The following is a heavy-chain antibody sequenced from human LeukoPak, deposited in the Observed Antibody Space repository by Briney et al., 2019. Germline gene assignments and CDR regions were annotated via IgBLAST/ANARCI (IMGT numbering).Heavy chain of an antibody. J-gene: IGHJ4*02. CDR1: GFTFSSYA. CDR3: AKVLWSGYFIG. D-gene: IGHD3-3*01. V-gene: IGHV3-23*01. Sequence: PGGSLRLSCAASGFTFSSYAMSWVRQTPGKGLEWVSAISGSGGSTYYADSVKGRFTISRDNSKNTLYLQMNSLRAEDTAVYCCAKVLWSGYFIGWGQGTLVTVSS. CDR2: ISGSGGST.